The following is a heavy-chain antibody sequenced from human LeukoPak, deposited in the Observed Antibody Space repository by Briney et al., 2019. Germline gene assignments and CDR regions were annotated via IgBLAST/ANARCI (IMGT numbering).Heavy chain of an antibody. J-gene: IGHJ4*02. CDR2: INPSGGST. CDR1: GYTFTSYY. CDR3: ARDSKYYCGGDCYQDY. V-gene: IGHV1-46*01. D-gene: IGHD2-21*02. Sequence: ASVKVSCKASGYTFTSYYMHWVRQAPGQGLEWMGIINPSGGSTSYAQKFQGRVTMTRGTSTSTVYMELSSLRSEDTAVYYCARDSKYYCGGDCYQDYWGQGTLVTASS.